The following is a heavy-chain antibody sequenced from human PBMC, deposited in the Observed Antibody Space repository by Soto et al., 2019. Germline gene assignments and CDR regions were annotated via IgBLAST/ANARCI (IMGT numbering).Heavy chain of an antibody. CDR3: ARDSRYGGGFDY. Sequence: GGSLRLSCAASGFTFSSYGMHWDRQAPGKGLEWVAVIWYDGSNKYYADSVKGRFTISRVNSKNTLYLQMNSLRAEDTAVYYCARDSRYGGGFDYWGQGTLVTVSS. CDR2: IWYDGSNK. D-gene: IGHD3-10*01. CDR1: GFTFSSYG. V-gene: IGHV3-33*01. J-gene: IGHJ4*02.